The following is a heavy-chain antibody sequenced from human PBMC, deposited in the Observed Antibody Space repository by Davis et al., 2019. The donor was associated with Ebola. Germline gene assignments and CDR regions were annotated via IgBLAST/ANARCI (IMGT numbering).Heavy chain of an antibody. D-gene: IGHD2-15*01. J-gene: IGHJ4*02. CDR1: GFTFNIFD. Sequence: GESLKISCAASGFTFNIFDMHWVRQAPGRGLEWVAFVRSHGSDDHYADSVKGRFTISRDNSKNTLYLQMNSLRVEDTAVYYCAKAIYCSGDSCNLQFDYWGQGTLVTVSS. V-gene: IGHV3-30*02. CDR3: AKAIYCSGDSCNLQFDY. CDR2: VRSHGSDD.